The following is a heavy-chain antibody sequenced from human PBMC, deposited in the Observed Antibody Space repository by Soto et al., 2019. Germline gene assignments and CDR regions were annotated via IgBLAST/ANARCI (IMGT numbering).Heavy chain of an antibody. Sequence: SETLSLTCTVSGGSISSYYWSWIRQPPGKGLEWIGYIYYSGSTNYNPSLKSRVTISVDTSKNQFSLKLSSVTAADTAVYYCARVNSSPEYYYYYYMDVWGKGTTVTVSS. CDR2: IYYSGST. CDR1: GGSISSYY. J-gene: IGHJ6*03. D-gene: IGHD6-13*01. CDR3: ARVNSSPEYYYYYYMDV. V-gene: IGHV4-59*01.